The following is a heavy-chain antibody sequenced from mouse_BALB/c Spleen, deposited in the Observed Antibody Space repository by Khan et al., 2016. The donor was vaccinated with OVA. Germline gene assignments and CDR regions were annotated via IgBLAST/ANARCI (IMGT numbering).Heavy chain of an antibody. V-gene: IGHV2-9*02. D-gene: IGHD1-1*01. CDR3: ARPCYGSAWCAY. CDR2: IWAGGCS. CDR1: GFSLHNFG. Sequence: VQPQESGPGLVAPSQSLSTTRPVSGFSLHNFGVHWVRQPPREGPEWLGVIWAGGCSNYNSALMSRLSISKDNSKSIVFLKMNCLQTNVTAMYYDARPCYGSAWCAYWGQGTLVTVSA. J-gene: IGHJ3*01.